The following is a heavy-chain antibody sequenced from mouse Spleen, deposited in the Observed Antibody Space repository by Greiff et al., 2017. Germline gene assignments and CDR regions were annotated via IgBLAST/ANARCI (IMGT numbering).Heavy chain of an antibody. CDR1: GFNIKDYY. CDR2: IDPEDGET. J-gene: IGHJ1*01. CDR3: AGGDGNYDGYFDV. D-gene: IGHD2-1*01. V-gene: IGHV14-2*01. Sequence: DVKLVESGAELVKPGASVKLSCTASGFNIKDYYMHWVKQRTEQGLEWIGWIDPEDGETKYAPKFQGQATITADTSSNTAYLQLSSLTSEDTAVYYCAGGDGNYDGYFDVWGAGTTVTVSS.